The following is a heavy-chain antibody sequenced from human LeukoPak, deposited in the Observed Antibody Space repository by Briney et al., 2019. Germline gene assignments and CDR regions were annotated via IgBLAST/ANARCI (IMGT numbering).Heavy chain of an antibody. Sequence: GGSLRLSCAASGFQFSRHWIHWVRQIPGKGLVWVSRTESDGSRSDYADIVKGRFTISRDNAKNTLYLQMNSLSADDTAVYYCARSGADYDSSGYHYWDFGYWGQGTLVTVSS. CDR3: ARSGADYDSSGYHYWDFGY. V-gene: IGHV3-74*01. CDR2: TESDGSRS. J-gene: IGHJ4*02. D-gene: IGHD3-22*01. CDR1: GFQFSRHW.